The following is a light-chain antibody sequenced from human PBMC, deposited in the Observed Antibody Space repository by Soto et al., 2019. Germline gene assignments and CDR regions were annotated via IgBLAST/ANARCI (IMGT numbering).Light chain of an antibody. CDR1: QSIRTY. CDR2: DGS. Sequence: IQMTQSPSSLSASVGDRVTITCRASQSIRTYLNWYQQQPGIAPKLLIYDGSTLQSGVPSRFSGSGSGTDFTLTISSLQPEDFATYYCLQYHNYPWTFGQGTKVDIK. CDR3: LQYHNYPWT. V-gene: IGKV1-6*01. J-gene: IGKJ1*01.